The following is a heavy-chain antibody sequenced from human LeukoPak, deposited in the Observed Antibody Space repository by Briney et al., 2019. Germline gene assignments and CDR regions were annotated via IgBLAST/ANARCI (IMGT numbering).Heavy chain of an antibody. V-gene: IGHV3-23*01. CDR3: AKQGTVTTSECWFDP. Sequence: GGSLRLSCAASGFTFSSYAMSWVRQAPGKGLEWVSAISGSGGSTYYADSVKGRFTISRDNSKNTLYLQMNSLRAEDTALYYCAKQGTVTTSECWFDPWGQGTLVTVSS. D-gene: IGHD4-17*01. CDR2: ISGSGGST. CDR1: GFTFSSYA. J-gene: IGHJ5*02.